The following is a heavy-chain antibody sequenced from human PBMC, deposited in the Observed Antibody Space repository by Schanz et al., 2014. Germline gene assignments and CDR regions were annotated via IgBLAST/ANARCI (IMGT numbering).Heavy chain of an antibody. J-gene: IGHJ5*02. D-gene: IGHD3-10*01. Sequence: EVQLVESGGGLVQPGGSLRLSCSASGFTFSIYAMHWVRQAPGRGLEWVSSISTSGTYMYIADSLKGRLTISRDDAKKSMYLQMNNLRAEDTAVYCCARPALWFENNYFDPWGRGTLVTVSS. CDR2: ISTSGTYM. CDR1: GFTFSIYA. CDR3: ARPALWFENNYFDP. V-gene: IGHV3-21*01.